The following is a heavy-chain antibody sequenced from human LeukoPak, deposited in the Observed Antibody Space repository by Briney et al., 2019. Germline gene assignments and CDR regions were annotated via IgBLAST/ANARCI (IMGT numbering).Heavy chain of an antibody. V-gene: IGHV1-8*02. Sequence: GASVKVSCKASGFTFTTYYIHWVRQAPGQGLEWMGWISAYNGNTNYAQKFQGRVTMTRNTSISTAYMELSSLRSEDTAVYYCARGPWGGPSAITMVRANYYYYMDVWGKGTTVTISS. CDR3: ARGPWGGPSAITMVRANYYYYMDV. CDR1: GFTFTTYY. D-gene: IGHD3-10*01. J-gene: IGHJ6*03. CDR2: ISAYNGNT.